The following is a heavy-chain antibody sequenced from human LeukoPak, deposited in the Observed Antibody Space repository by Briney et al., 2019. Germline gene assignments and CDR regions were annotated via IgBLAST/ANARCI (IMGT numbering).Heavy chain of an antibody. V-gene: IGHV3-9*01. CDR2: ISWNGGNI. J-gene: IGHJ4*02. CDR3: AKEFSSVTFFDY. D-gene: IGHD4-17*01. CDR1: GFTFDDYA. Sequence: GGSLRLSCAASGFTFDDYAMHWVRQAPGKGLEWVSGISWNGGNIGYADSVKGRFIISRDNSKNSLYLQMNSLRAEDTAVYYCAKEFSSVTFFDYWGQGTLVTVSS.